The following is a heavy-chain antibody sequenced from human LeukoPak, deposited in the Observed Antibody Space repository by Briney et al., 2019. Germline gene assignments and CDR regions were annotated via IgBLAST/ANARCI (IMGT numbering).Heavy chain of an antibody. J-gene: IGHJ3*02. D-gene: IGHD3-10*01. V-gene: IGHV3-21*01. CDR3: ARGGGISGSGSLDAFDI. CDR1: GFTFSSYS. Sequence: GGSLRLSCAASGFTFSSYSMNWVRQAPGKGLEWVSSISSSSSYIYYADSVKGRFTISRDNAKNSLYLQMNSLGAEDTAVYYCARGGGISGSGSLDAFDIWGQGTMVTVSS. CDR2: ISSSSSYI.